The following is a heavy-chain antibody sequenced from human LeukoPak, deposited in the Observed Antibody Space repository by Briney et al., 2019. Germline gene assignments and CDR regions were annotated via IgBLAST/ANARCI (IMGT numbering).Heavy chain of an antibody. J-gene: IGHJ5*02. CDR3: AEGDYGSGNGLDP. D-gene: IGHD3-10*01. CDR2: IVVGSGNT. CDR1: GFTFTSSA. Sequence: TSVKVSCKASGFTFTSSAMQWVRQARGQRLEWIGWIVVGSGNTNYAQKFQERVTTTRDMSTSTAYMELTRLRSDDTAVYYCAEGDYGSGNGLDPWGQGTLVTVSS. V-gene: IGHV1-58*02.